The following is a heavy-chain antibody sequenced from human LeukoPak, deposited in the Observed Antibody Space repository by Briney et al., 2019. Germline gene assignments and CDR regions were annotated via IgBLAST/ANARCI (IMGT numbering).Heavy chain of an antibody. CDR3: AMGTVSYHKQ. CDR1: DFIISNYC. Sequence: PGGSLRLTCKASDFIISNYCLCWVRQVPGKGLEWVARIKHDGSEKYYVDSVKGRFTISRDNAKNSLYLQMNNLRVEDTVRSYSAMGTVSYHKQWGPGTLVIVSS. CDR2: IKHDGSEK. V-gene: IGHV3-7*01. J-gene: IGHJ4*02. D-gene: IGHD2-8*02.